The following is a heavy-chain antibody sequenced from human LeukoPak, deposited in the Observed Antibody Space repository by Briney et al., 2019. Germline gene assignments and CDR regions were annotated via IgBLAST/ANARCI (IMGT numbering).Heavy chain of an antibody. CDR2: IYSDGYSDGSST. CDR3: ARDNVWGFDY. CDR1: GFTFSNAW. Sequence: GGSLGLSCAASGFTFSNAWMRWVRQAPGKGLVWVARIYSDGYSDGSSTIYADSVRGRFTISRDNAKNTLYLQMNSLRAEDTAVYYCARDNVWGFDYWGQGALVTVSS. J-gene: IGHJ4*02. V-gene: IGHV3-74*01. D-gene: IGHD3-16*01.